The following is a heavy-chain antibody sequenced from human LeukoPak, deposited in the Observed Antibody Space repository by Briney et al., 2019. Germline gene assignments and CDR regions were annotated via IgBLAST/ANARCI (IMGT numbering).Heavy chain of an antibody. J-gene: IGHJ4*02. D-gene: IGHD2-15*01. CDR3: ARQGGGNHYFDY. V-gene: IGHV3-23*01. CDR2: ISGSGGST. Sequence: GGSLRLSGVASGFTFSDYAMSWVRQAPGRGLEWVSTISGSGGSTDHANSVKGRFTISRDNSRNTLYVQMNSLRAEDTAVYYCARQGGGNHYFDYWGQGTLVTVSS. CDR1: GFTFSDYA.